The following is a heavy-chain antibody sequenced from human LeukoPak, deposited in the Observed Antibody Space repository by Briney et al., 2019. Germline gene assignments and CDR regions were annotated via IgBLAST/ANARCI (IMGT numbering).Heavy chain of an antibody. V-gene: IGHV3-9*01. D-gene: IGHD6-19*01. CDR3: AKGQWRPAYYFDS. CDR1: GFSFDDYA. J-gene: IGHJ4*02. CDR2: ISWNTRTI. Sequence: GGSLRLSCTASGFSFDDYAMHWVRQAPGKGLEWVSGISWNTRTIGYADSVKGRYTISRDNSKNTVDLQMNSLRAEDTAVYYCAKGQWRPAYYFDSWGQGILVTVSA.